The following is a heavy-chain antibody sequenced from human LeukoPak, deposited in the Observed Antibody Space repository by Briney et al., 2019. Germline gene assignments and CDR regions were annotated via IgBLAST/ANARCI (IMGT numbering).Heavy chain of an antibody. CDR1: GFTFSDYY. CDR2: ISGNGGYT. Sequence: PGGSLRLSCAASGFTFSDYYMSWIRQAPGKGLEWVSAISGNGGYTYYADSVKGRFTISRDNSKNTLYLQMNSLRAEDTAVYYCAKDPYSSAWFSRDWFDPWGQGTLVTVSS. D-gene: IGHD6-13*01. CDR3: AKDPYSSAWFSRDWFDP. V-gene: IGHV3-23*01. J-gene: IGHJ5*02.